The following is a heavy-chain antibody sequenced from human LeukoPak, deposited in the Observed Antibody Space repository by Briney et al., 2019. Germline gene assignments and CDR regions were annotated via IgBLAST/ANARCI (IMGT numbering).Heavy chain of an antibody. CDR1: GGSISSYY. Sequence: PSETLSLTCTVSGGSISSYYWSWIRQPPGKGLEWIGYIYYSGSTNYNPSLKSRVTISVDTSKNQFSLKLSSVTAADTAVYYCARTRSRSGWYQGYYYYGMDVWGQGTTVTVSS. V-gene: IGHV4-59*01. J-gene: IGHJ6*02. D-gene: IGHD6-19*01. CDR2: IYYSGST. CDR3: ARTRSRSGWYQGYYYYGMDV.